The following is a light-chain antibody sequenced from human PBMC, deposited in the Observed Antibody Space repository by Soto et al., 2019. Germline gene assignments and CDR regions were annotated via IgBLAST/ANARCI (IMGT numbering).Light chain of an antibody. J-gene: IGKJ1*01. CDR1: QTISSW. Sequence: DIPVNKSPSAVSGSGEDRVTIPCRASQTISSWFAWYQQKPGKAPKLLIYKASTLKSGVPSRFSGSGSGTEFTLTISSLQPDDFTTYYCQLYNSYPWPFADGTNVDI. V-gene: IGKV1-5*03. CDR3: QLYNSYPWP. CDR2: KAS.